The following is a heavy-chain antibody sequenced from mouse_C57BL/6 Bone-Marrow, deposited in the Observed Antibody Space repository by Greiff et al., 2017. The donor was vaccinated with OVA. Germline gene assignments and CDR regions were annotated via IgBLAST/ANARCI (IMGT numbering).Heavy chain of an antibody. CDR2: ISSGGSYT. V-gene: IGHV5-6*01. CDR1: GFTFSSYG. J-gene: IGHJ2*01. Sequence: EVKVVESGGDLVKPGGSLKLSCAASGFTFSSYGMSWVRQTPDKRLEWVATISSGGSYTYYPDSVKGRFTITRANAKNTLYLQMSSLKSEDTAMYYCARHYYGSSYFDYWGQGTTLTVSS. D-gene: IGHD1-1*01. CDR3: ARHYYGSSYFDY.